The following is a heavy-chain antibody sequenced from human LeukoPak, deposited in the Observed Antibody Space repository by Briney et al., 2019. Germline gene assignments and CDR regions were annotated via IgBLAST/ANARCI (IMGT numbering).Heavy chain of an antibody. D-gene: IGHD2-15*01. CDR2: INPNSGGT. Sequence: GASVKVSCKASGYTFTGYYMHWVRQAPGQGLEWMGWINPNSGGTNYAQKFQGRVTMTRDTSISTAYMELSRLRSDDTAVYHCASEGSSGGNTNAFDIWGQGTMVTVSS. CDR3: ASEGSSGGNTNAFDI. J-gene: IGHJ3*02. CDR1: GYTFTGYY. V-gene: IGHV1-2*02.